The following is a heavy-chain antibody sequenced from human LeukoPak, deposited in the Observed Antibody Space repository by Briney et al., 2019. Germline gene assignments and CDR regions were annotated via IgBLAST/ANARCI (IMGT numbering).Heavy chain of an antibody. V-gene: IGHV1-18*01. Sequence: GASVKASCKASGYTFTSYGISWVRQAPGQGLEWMGWISAYNGNTNYAQKLQGRVTMTTDTSTSTAYMELRSLRSDDTAVYYCARGIAVAGLYYFDYWGQGTLVTVSS. CDR2: ISAYNGNT. CDR1: GYTFTSYG. CDR3: ARGIAVAGLYYFDY. D-gene: IGHD6-19*01. J-gene: IGHJ4*02.